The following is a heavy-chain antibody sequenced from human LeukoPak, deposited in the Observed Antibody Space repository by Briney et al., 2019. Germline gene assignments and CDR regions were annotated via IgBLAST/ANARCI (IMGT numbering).Heavy chain of an antibody. CDR3: ARVGAYAAVNC. V-gene: IGHV3-48*03. CDR2: ISSSGSTI. Sequence: PGGSLGLSCAASGFAFSTYEMNWVRQAPGKGLEWVSYISSSGSTIYYADSVKGRFTISRDNAKNSLYLQMNSLRAEDTAVYYCARVGAYAAVNCWGQGTLVTVSS. D-gene: IGHD3-16*01. J-gene: IGHJ4*02. CDR1: GFAFSTYE.